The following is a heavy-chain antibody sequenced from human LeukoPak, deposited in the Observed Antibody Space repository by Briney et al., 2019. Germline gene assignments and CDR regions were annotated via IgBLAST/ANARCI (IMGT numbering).Heavy chain of an antibody. CDR3: ASSTMIVVVIGY. D-gene: IGHD3-22*01. Sequence: ASVKVSCKASGYTFAGYYMHWVRQAPGQGLEWMGWINPNSGGTNYAQKFQSRVTMTRDTSISTAYMELSRLRSDDTAVYYCASSTMIVVVIGYWGQGTLVTVSS. V-gene: IGHV1-2*02. CDR1: GYTFAGYY. J-gene: IGHJ4*02. CDR2: INPNSGGT.